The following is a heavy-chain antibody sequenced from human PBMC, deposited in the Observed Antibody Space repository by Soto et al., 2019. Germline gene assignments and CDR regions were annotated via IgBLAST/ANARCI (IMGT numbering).Heavy chain of an antibody. V-gene: IGHV4-31*03. Sequence: SETLSLTCTVSGGSISSGGYYWSWIRQHPGKGLEWIGYIYYSGSTYYNPSLKSRVTISVDTSKNQFSLKLSSVTAADTAVYYCARAPRQQLAKPYFDYWGQGTLFTVSS. CDR3: ARAPRQQLAKPYFDY. D-gene: IGHD6-13*01. J-gene: IGHJ4*02. CDR2: IYYSGST. CDR1: GGSISSGGYY.